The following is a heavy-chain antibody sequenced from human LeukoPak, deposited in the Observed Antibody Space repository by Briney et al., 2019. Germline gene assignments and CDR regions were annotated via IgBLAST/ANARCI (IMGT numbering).Heavy chain of an antibody. Sequence: ASVKVSCKASGYTFTSYYMHWVRQAPGQGLEWMGIINPSGGSTSYAQKFQGRVTMTRDTSTSPVYMELSSLTSDDTAVYYCAHWGRSFVLDYGGEGTLVTVSS. CDR3: AHWGRSFVLDY. CDR1: GYTFTSYY. V-gene: IGHV1-46*01. CDR2: INPSGGST. J-gene: IGHJ4*02. D-gene: IGHD7-27*01.